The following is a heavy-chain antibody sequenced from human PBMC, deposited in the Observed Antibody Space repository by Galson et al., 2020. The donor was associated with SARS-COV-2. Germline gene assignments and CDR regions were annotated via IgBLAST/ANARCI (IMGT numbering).Heavy chain of an antibody. CDR2: VYPGDSDT. V-gene: IGHV5-51*01. CDR1: GYRITNYW. D-gene: IGHD5-12*01. CDR3: ATPARVEYNYGLGY. Sequence: GESLKISCKASGYRITNYWIGWVRQMPGKGLEWMGIVYPGDSDTRYSPSFHGQVTIAADKSITTAYLQWSSLKDSDTAMYYCATPARVEYNYGLGYWGQGTLFTVSS. J-gene: IGHJ4*02.